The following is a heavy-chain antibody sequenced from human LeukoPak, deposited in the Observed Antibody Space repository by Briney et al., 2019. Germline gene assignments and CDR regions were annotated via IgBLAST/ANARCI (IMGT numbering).Heavy chain of an antibody. CDR2: MYYSGST. V-gene: IGHV4-59*08. J-gene: IGHJ4*02. CDR1: GGSISSHY. D-gene: IGHD6-19*01. CDR3: ARLVAVAGVFDY. Sequence: SETLSLTCRVSGGSISSHYWSWIRQPPGKGLEWIGYMYYSGSTNYNPSLKSRVTISVDTSKNHFSLKLSSVTAADTAVYYCARLVAVAGVFDYWGQGTLVTVSS.